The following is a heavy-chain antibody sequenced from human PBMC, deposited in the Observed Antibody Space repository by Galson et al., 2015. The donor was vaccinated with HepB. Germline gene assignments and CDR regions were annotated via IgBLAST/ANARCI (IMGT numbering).Heavy chain of an antibody. Sequence: QSGAAVKKPGESLKISCRGSGYTFSSYWIGWVRQMPGKGLEWMGIIYPGDSDTRYSPSFQGQITISANKSIDTAYLQWNSLKASDSAMYFCARHSVAGSTFDAFHVWGQGTLVTVSS. CDR3: ARHSVAGSTFDAFHV. CDR1: GYTFSSYW. V-gene: IGHV5-51*01. CDR2: IYPGDSDT. D-gene: IGHD6-19*01. J-gene: IGHJ3*01.